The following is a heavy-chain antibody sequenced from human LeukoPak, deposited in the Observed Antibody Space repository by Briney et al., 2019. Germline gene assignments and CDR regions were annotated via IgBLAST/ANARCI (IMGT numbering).Heavy chain of an antibody. J-gene: IGHJ4*02. CDR3: AKHFHGYSSGPDGYY. CDR2: ISGSGGSI. D-gene: IGHD6-19*01. V-gene: IGHV3-23*01. Sequence: AGPLRLPCAPSGLPHNSYAMRGVRQAPAKGLEGVSAISGSGGSIYYADSVKGRFTISRDNSKNTLYLQMNSLRAEDTAVYYCAKHFHGYSSGPDGYYWGQGTLVTVSS. CDR1: GLPHNSYA.